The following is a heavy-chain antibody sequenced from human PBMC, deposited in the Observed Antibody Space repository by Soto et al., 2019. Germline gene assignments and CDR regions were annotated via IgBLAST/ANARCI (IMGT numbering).Heavy chain of an antibody. J-gene: IGHJ6*03. D-gene: IGHD4-4*01. Sequence: GGSLRLSCAASGFTVSSNYMSWVRQAPGKGLEWVSVIYSGGSTYYADSVKGRFTISRDNSKNTLYLQMNSLRAEDTAVYYCARDFTGVYYYMDVWGKGTTVTVSS. CDR2: IYSGGST. CDR1: GFTVSSNY. CDR3: ARDFTGVYYYMDV. V-gene: IGHV3-66*01.